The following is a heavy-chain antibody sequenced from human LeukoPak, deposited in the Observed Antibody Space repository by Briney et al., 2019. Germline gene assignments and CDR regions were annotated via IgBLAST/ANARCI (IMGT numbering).Heavy chain of an antibody. CDR3: ARGIRDYGGNTPLDY. CDR1: GGTFSSYA. D-gene: IGHD4-23*01. V-gene: IGHV1-69*04. J-gene: IGHJ4*02. CDR2: IIPILGIA. Sequence: GASVKVSCKASGGTFSSYAISWVRQAPGQGLEWMGRIIPILGIANYAQKFQGRVTITADKSTSTAYMELSSLRSEDTAVYYCARGIRDYGGNTPLDYWSQGTLVTVSS.